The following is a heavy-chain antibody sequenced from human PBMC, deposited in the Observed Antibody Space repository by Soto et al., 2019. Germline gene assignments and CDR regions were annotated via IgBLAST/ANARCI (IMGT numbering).Heavy chain of an antibody. CDR3: ARELGGSWYNWFDP. D-gene: IGHD2-15*01. V-gene: IGHV3-53*01. CDR1: GFTVSSNS. CDR2: LHSDVST. Sequence: EMQLVQSGGGLIQPGGSLRLSCAVSGFTVSSNSITWVRQAPGQGLEWVSVLHSDVSTYYEDSVKGRFVISRDNSKNTVYLQMNSLRAEDTAIYYCARELGGSWYNWFDPWGQGTLVTVSS. J-gene: IGHJ5*02.